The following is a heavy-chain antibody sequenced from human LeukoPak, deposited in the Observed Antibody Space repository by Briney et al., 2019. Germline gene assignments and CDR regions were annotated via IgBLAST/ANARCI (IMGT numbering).Heavy chain of an antibody. V-gene: IGHV3-72*01. CDR1: GFTFSDHY. D-gene: IGHD1-26*01. CDR3: ARARYSANDYSDY. Sequence: GGSLRLSCAASGFTFSDHYMDWVRQAPGKGLEWVGRIRNKANSYTTEYAASVKGRFTISRDDSKNPLYLQMSSLKTEDTALYYCARARYSANDYSDYWGQGTLVTVSS. CDR2: IRNKANSYTT. J-gene: IGHJ4*02.